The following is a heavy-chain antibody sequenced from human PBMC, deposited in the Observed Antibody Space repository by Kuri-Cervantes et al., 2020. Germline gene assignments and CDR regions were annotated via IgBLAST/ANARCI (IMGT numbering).Heavy chain of an antibody. V-gene: IGHV3-30*03. CDR3: ARDLDWAFDY. CDR2: ISNDGSYK. D-gene: IGHD3-3*01. CDR1: GFTFSSYG. J-gene: IGHJ4*02. Sequence: GGSLRLSCAASGFTFSSYGMHWVRQAPGKGLEWVAVISNDGSYKSYADTVKGRFTISGDNPKNTLYLQMNSLRAEDTAVYYCARDLDWAFDYWGQGTLVTVSS.